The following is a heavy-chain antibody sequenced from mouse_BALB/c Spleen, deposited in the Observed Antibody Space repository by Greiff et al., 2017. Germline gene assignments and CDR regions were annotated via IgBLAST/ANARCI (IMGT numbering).Heavy chain of an antibody. Sequence: DVMLVESGGGLVKPGGSLKLSCAASGFTFSSYTMSWVRQTPEKRLEWVATISSGGSYTYYPDSVKGRFTISRDNAKNTLYLQMSSLKSEDTAMYYCTKSTMITTGFAYWGQGTLVTVSA. CDR2: ISSGGSYT. J-gene: IGHJ3*01. CDR1: GFTFSSYT. CDR3: TKSTMITTGFAY. V-gene: IGHV5-6-4*01. D-gene: IGHD2-4*01.